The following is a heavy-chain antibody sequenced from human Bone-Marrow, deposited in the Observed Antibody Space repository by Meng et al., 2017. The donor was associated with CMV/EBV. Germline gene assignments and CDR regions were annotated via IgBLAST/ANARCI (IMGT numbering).Heavy chain of an antibody. V-gene: IGHV3-21*04. CDR3: ARARAGSWGGYYMYGMDV. Sequence: GGSLRLSCAASGFTFSSYSMNWVRQAPGKGLEWVSSISSSSSYIYYTDSVKGRFTISRDNAKNSLNLQMNSLSAEDTAIYCGARARAGSWGGYYMYGMDVWGQGTTVTVSS. CDR2: ISSSSSYI. J-gene: IGHJ6*02. D-gene: IGHD3-3*01. CDR1: GFTFSSYS.